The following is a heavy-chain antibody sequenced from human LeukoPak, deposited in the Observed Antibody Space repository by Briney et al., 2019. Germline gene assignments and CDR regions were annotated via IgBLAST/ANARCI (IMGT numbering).Heavy chain of an antibody. CDR2: IRYDGSNK. Sequence: GGSLRPSCAASGFTFSSYGMHWVRQAQGKGLEWVAFIRYDGSNKYYADSVKGRFTISRDNSKNTLYLQMNSLRAEDTAVYYCAKPKTTVTTTFDYWGQGTLVTVSS. V-gene: IGHV3-30*02. J-gene: IGHJ4*02. CDR3: AKPKTTVTTTFDY. CDR1: GFTFSSYG. D-gene: IGHD4-17*01.